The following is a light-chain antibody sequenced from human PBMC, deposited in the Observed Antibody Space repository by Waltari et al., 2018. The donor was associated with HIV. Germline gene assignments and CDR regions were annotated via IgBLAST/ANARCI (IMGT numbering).Light chain of an antibody. CDR2: RND. V-gene: IGLV1-47*01. CDR1: SSNIGRNY. Sequence: QSVLTQPPSASGTPGQRVTIPCSGSSSNIGRNYEYWYQQLPGTAPKLLIYRNDQRPSGVPDRFSGSKSGASASLAISGLRAEDEADYYCAAWDDSLSGYVFGTGTKVTVL. CDR3: AAWDDSLSGYV. J-gene: IGLJ1*01.